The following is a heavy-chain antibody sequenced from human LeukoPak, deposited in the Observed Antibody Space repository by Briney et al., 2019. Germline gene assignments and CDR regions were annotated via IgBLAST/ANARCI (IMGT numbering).Heavy chain of an antibody. CDR3: ARVHRPGRADAFDI. CDR1: GYTFTGYY. J-gene: IGHJ3*02. D-gene: IGHD6-6*01. CDR2: INPNSGGT. V-gene: IGHV1-2*02. Sequence: EASVKVSCKASGYTFTGYYMHWVRQAPGQGLEWMGWINPNSGGTNYAQKFQGRVTMTRDTSISTAYMELSRLRSDDTAVYYCARVHRPGRADAFDIWGQGTMVTVSS.